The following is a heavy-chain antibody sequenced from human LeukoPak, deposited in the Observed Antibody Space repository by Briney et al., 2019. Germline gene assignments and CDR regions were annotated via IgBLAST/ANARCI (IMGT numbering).Heavy chain of an antibody. CDR1: GFTFSSYG. CDR3: AQNTRNYYYYYMDV. CDR2: IRYDGSNK. Sequence: GGSLRLSCAASGFTFSSYGMHWVRQAPGKGLEWVAFIRYDGSNKYYADSVKGRFTISRDNSKNTLYLQMDSLRAEDTAVYYCAQNTRNYYYYYMDVWGKGTTVIVSS. J-gene: IGHJ6*03. D-gene: IGHD2-2*01. V-gene: IGHV3-30*02.